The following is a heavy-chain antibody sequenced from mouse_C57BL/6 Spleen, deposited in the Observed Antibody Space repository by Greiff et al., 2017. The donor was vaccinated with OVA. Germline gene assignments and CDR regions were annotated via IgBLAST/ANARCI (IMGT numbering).Heavy chain of an antibody. V-gene: IGHV3-6*01. Sequence: VQLKESGPGLVKPSQSLSLTCSVTGYSITSGYYWNWIRQFPGNKLEWMGYISYDGSNNYNPSLKNRISITRDTSKNQFFLKLNSVTTEDTATYYCARATDLLWSFDYWGQGTTLTVSS. CDR2: ISYDGSN. J-gene: IGHJ2*01. CDR3: ARATDLLWSFDY. D-gene: IGHD2-1*01. CDR1: GYSITSGYY.